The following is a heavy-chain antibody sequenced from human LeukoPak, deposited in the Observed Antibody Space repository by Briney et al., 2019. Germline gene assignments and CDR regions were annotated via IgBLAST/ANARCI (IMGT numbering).Heavy chain of an antibody. CDR3: AKDGGLWVSAHWGDS. J-gene: IGHJ4*02. CDR2: FSGGGDS. D-gene: IGHD7-27*01. Sequence: GGSLRLSCVASGFTSGVYAMSWVRQAPGKGLEWVSAFSGGGDSFYADSVKGRFTVSRDNSKNTLFLQMNSLRAEDTAVYYCAKDGGLWVSAHWGDSWGRGTLVTVSS. CDR1: GFTSGVYA. V-gene: IGHV3-23*01.